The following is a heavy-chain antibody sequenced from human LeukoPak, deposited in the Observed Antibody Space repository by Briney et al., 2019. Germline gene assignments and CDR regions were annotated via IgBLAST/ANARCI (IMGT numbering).Heavy chain of an antibody. D-gene: IGHD3-10*01. CDR3: ARAGDLITMVRGDTNWFDP. Sequence: GASVKVSCKASGYTFTGYYMHWVRQAPGQGLEWMGWINPNSGGTNYAQKFQGRVTMTRDTSISTAYMELSRLRSDDTAVYYCARAGDLITMVRGDTNWFDPWGQGTLVTVSS. V-gene: IGHV1-2*02. J-gene: IGHJ5*02. CDR2: INPNSGGT. CDR1: GYTFTGYY.